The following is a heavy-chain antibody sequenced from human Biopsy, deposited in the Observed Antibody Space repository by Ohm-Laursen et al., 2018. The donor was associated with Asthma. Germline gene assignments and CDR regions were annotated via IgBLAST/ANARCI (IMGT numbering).Heavy chain of an antibody. J-gene: IGHJ6*02. D-gene: IGHD3-10*01. Sequence: ASVKVPCKTSGYTFNSACITWVRQAPGQGLEWMGWISVYNGNTKVAQKLQDRVTMITDTSTSTAYMELRSLRSDDTAVYFCARAVDYSHYYGIDVWGQGTTVTVS. CDR3: ARAVDYSHYYGIDV. V-gene: IGHV1-18*01. CDR2: ISVYNGNT. CDR1: GYTFNSAC.